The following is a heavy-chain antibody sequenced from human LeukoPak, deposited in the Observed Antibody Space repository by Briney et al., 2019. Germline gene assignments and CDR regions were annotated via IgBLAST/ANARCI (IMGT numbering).Heavy chain of an antibody. CDR2: ITSSSSTI. Sequence: GGSLRLSCAASGFTFSSYDMNWVRQAPGKGLEWVSYITSSSSTIYYADSVKGRFTVSRDNAKNSLYLQMNSLRVEDTAVCYCASPAYCGGDCYGWGQGTLVTVSS. CDR1: GFTFSSYD. CDR3: ASPAYCGGDCYG. D-gene: IGHD2-21*01. V-gene: IGHV3-48*01. J-gene: IGHJ4*02.